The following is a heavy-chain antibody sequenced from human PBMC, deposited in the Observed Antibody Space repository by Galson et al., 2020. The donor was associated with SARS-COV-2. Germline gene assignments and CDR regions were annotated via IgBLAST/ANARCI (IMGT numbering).Heavy chain of an antibody. Sequence: SETLSLTCTVSGGSINSPDYHWGWIRQPPGKGLQWIGNIYYLGGTHYDPSLKSRVTISIDTARNQFSLRLTSVTAADTALYYCARHRLGTDYWGQGTLVTVSS. J-gene: IGHJ4*02. CDR2: IYYLGGT. V-gene: IGHV4-39*01. D-gene: IGHD1-1*01. CDR1: GGSINSPDYH. CDR3: ARHRLGTDY.